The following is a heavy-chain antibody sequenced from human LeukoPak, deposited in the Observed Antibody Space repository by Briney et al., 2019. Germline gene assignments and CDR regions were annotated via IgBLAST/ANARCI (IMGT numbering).Heavy chain of an antibody. J-gene: IGHJ2*01. CDR1: GFTFSSYA. CDR2: ISYDGSNK. CDR3: ARGGNCGGDCYSDWYFDL. D-gene: IGHD2-21*02. Sequence: GGSLRLSCAASGFTFSSYAMSWVRQAPGKGLEWVAVISYDGSNKYYADSVKGRFTISRDNSKNTLYLQMNSLRAEDTAVYYCARGGNCGGDCYSDWYFDLWGRGTLVTVSS. V-gene: IGHV3-30-3*01.